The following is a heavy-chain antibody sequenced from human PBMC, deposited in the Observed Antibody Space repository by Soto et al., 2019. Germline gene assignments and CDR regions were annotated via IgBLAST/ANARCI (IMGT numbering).Heavy chain of an antibody. Sequence: QVQLVQSGAEVKKPGSSVKVSCKASGGTFSSYTISWVRQAPGQGLEWMGRIIPILGIANYAQKFQGRVTITADKSTSTAYMELSSLRSEDTAVYYCVRETRGPGYCSGGSCYSGWFDPWGQGTLVTVSS. CDR2: IIPILGIA. D-gene: IGHD2-15*01. V-gene: IGHV1-69*08. CDR3: VRETRGPGYCSGGSCYSGWFDP. CDR1: GGTFSSYT. J-gene: IGHJ5*02.